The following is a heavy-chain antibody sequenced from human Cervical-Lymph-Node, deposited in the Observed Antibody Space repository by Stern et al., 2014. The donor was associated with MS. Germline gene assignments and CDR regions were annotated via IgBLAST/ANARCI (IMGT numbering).Heavy chain of an antibody. D-gene: IGHD3-22*01. CDR1: GYTFTTSW. CDR3: ARHRSSGYYDY. J-gene: IGHJ4*02. CDR2: FSPGDSDT. V-gene: IGHV5-51*01. Sequence: EVQLVESGAEVKKPGESLKISCRTSGYTFTTSWIGWVRQMPGKGLEWMGVFSPGDSDTRYSPSFPGPGPIAAGKAISTAYLQWSSLKASDTAIYYCARHRSSGYYDYWGQGTLVTVSS.